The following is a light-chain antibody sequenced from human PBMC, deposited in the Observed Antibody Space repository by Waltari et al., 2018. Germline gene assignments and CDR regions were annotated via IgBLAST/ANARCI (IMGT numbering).Light chain of an antibody. CDR3: QQYDGEVVT. CDR2: GTS. Sequence: EIVLTQSPGTLSLSPGERATLSCRASQSVTSISLSWYQQKLGQAPRLLIYGTSSRATGTPDRFSGSGSGTDFTHTISRLEPEDVAVYYCQQYDGEVVTFGGGTKVEI. V-gene: IGKV3-20*01. J-gene: IGKJ4*01. CDR1: QSVTSIS.